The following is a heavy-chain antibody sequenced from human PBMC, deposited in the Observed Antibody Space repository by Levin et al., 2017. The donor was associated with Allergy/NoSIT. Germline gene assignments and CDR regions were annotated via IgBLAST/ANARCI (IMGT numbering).Heavy chain of an antibody. J-gene: IGHJ4*02. CDR3: AGQSSVTRGHFDY. V-gene: IGHV4-39*01. Sequence: PSETLSLTCSVSGGSISSSTYYWGWIRQSPGKGLEWIGSIYYSGSTYYNPSLESRVTISVDTSKNQFSLKLSSVTAADTAVYYCAGQSSVTRGHFDYWGQGSLVTVSS. CDR1: GGSISSSTYY. D-gene: IGHD4-17*01. CDR2: IYYSGST.